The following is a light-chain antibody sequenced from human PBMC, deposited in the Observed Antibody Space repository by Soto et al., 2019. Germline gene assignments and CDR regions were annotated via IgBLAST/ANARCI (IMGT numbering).Light chain of an antibody. CDR3: QHYDAPQWT. J-gene: IGKJ1*01. CDR2: GAS. Sequence: EIVLTQSPGNLSLSPGERATLSFRASQSVSNNYLAWYQQKPGQAPRLLIYGASSRATGIPDSFSGSGSGTDFTLTISRLEPEDFAVYYCQHYDAPQWTFGQGTKVDIK. V-gene: IGKV3-20*01. CDR1: QSVSNNY.